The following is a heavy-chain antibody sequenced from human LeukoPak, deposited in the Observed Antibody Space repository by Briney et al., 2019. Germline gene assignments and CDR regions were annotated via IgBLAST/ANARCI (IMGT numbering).Heavy chain of an antibody. CDR3: AREDFNDYYFDY. J-gene: IGHJ4*02. Sequence: PGGSLSLFCAASGFTRRSYWMHWVRQAPGKGKVWVSRSNSDGSSTTYADSVKGRFTVSRDNAKNTLYLQMHSLRAEDTAAYYCAREDFNDYYFDYWGQGTLVTVSS. V-gene: IGHV3-74*01. CDR2: SNSDGSST. D-gene: IGHD2-21*02. CDR1: GFTRRSYW.